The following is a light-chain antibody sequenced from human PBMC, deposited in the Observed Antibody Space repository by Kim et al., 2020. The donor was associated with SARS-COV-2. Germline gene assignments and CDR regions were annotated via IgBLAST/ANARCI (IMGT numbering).Light chain of an antibody. V-gene: IGKV1-5*01. J-gene: IGKJ1*01. CDR2: DGS. CDR3: QHRHT. Sequence: SSLAGSVGDRVTLTCRARQSVSRWMAWYQQKPGKAPKLLIYDGSKLQSGVPARFSGSGSGTEFTLTSSSLQPDDFAIYYCQHRHTFGQGTKVEIK. CDR1: QSVSRW.